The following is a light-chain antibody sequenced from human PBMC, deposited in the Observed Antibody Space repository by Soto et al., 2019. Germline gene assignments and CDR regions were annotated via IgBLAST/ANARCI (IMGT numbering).Light chain of an antibody. CDR3: QQVKNYPLT. V-gene: IGKV1-9*01. J-gene: IGKJ4*01. CDR2: AAS. Sequence: DIQLTQSPSFLSASVGDRVTITCRASQGISSYVASYQQKPGKAPKVLIYAASTLKIGVPSRFSGSGSETEFTLTISSLQHEDFATYHCQQVKNYPLTFGRGTRVEIK. CDR1: QGISSY.